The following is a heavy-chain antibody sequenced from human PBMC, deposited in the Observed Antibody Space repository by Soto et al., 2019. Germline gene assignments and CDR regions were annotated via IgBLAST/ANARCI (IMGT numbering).Heavy chain of an antibody. J-gene: IGHJ4*02. D-gene: IGHD1-26*01. V-gene: IGHV3-23*01. CDR3: ARDPSHAYYTLFYCYDY. CDR1: GFTFSTYA. CDR2: ISGSGSKT. Sequence: PGGSLRLSCVASGFTFSTYAMSWVRQAPGKGLEWVSSISGSGSKTYYADSVKGRFTISRDDYKSTLYLQMNSLRAEDTAVYYCARDPSHAYYTLFYCYDYWGQG.